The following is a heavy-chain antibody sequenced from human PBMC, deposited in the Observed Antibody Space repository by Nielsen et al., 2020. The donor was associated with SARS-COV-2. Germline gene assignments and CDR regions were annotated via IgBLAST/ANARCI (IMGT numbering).Heavy chain of an antibody. V-gene: IGHV3-9*01. J-gene: IGHJ3*02. CDR1: GFTFDDYA. Sequence: LSLTCAASGFTFDDYAMHWVRQAPGKGLEWVSGISWNSGSIGYADSVKGRFTISRDNAKNSLYLQMNSLRAEDTALYYCAKDRSYGANDAFDIWGQGTMVTVSS. CDR3: AKDRSYGANDAFDI. D-gene: IGHD4-17*01. CDR2: ISWNSGSI.